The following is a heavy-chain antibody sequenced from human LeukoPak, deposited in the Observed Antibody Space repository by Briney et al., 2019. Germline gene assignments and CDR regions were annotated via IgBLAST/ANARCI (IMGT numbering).Heavy chain of an antibody. J-gene: IGHJ4*02. Sequence: GGSLRLSCAASGFTFTSYSMNWVRQAPGKGLEWVSTISGGGGSTYYADSVKGRFTISRDNSKNTLYLQVNSLRAEDTAVYYCAKGGKWDVTPFDYWGQGTLVNVSS. D-gene: IGHD1-26*01. CDR1: GFTFTSYS. V-gene: IGHV3-23*01. CDR3: AKGGKWDVTPFDY. CDR2: ISGGGGST.